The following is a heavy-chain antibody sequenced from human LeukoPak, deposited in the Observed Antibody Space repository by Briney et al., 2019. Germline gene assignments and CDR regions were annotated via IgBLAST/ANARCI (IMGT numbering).Heavy chain of an antibody. CDR3: ARAPGYGAAYYFDY. Sequence: GGSLRLSCAASGFTFSTYNMNWVRQAPGKGLEWVAVVSYDGSYKYYADSVKGRFTISRDNSKNTLYLQMNSLRAEDTAVYYCARAPGYGAAYYFDYWGQGTLVTVSS. J-gene: IGHJ4*02. CDR2: VSYDGSYK. V-gene: IGHV3-30*04. D-gene: IGHD1-1*01. CDR1: GFTFSTYN.